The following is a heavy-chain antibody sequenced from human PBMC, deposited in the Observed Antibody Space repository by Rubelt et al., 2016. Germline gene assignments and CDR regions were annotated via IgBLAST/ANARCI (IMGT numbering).Heavy chain of an antibody. J-gene: IGHJ4*02. V-gene: IGHV1-3*01. CDR2: INAGNGNT. CDR1: GYTFTSYA. D-gene: IGHD2-15*01. Sequence: QVQLVQSGAAVKKPGASVKVSCKASGYTFTSYAMHWVRQAPGQRLEWMGWINAGNGNTKYSQKFQVTGTITRDTSASTAYMELSSLRSEDTAVYYCARGYCSGGSCYYFDYWGQGTLVTVSS. CDR3: ARGYCSGGSCYYFDY.